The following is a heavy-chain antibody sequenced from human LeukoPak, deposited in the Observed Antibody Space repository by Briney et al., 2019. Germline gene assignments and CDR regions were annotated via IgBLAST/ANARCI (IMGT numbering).Heavy chain of an antibody. V-gene: IGHV1-46*01. J-gene: IGHJ6*02. Sequence: ASVKVSCKASGYTFTTFYMHWVRQAPGQGLEWMGVINPSGGTTNYAQKFQGRVTLTRDTSTSTVYMELSSLRSEDTAVYYCARDSPPERWYDILTPYGMDVWGQGTTVTVSS. D-gene: IGHD3-9*01. CDR1: GYTFTTFY. CDR2: INPSGGTT. CDR3: ARDSPPERWYDILTPYGMDV.